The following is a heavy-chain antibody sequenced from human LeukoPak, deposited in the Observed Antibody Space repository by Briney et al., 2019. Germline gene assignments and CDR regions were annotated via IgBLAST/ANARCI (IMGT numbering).Heavy chain of an antibody. D-gene: IGHD5-18*01. Sequence: GGSLRLSCAASGFTFTSYGMQWVRRAPGKGLEWVAVIGYDGSNKYYADSVKGRFTISRDNSKNTLYLQMNSLRAEDTAVYYCAREHTAMAAFDYWGQGTLVTVSS. CDR3: AREHTAMAAFDY. J-gene: IGHJ4*02. CDR2: IGYDGSNK. V-gene: IGHV3-33*01. CDR1: GFTFTSYG.